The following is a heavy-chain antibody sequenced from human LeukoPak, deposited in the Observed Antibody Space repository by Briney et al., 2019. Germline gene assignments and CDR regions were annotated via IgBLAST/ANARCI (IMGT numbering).Heavy chain of an antibody. CDR3: AREAPRPEGRITMVQPYYFDY. J-gene: IGHJ4*02. Sequence: PGGSLRLSCAASGFTFSSYSMNCVRQAPGRGLEWVSYITISSSTIYYADSVKGRFTISRDNAKNSLYLQMNSLRAEDTAVYYCAREAPRPEGRITMVQPYYFDYWGQGTLVTVSS. D-gene: IGHD3-10*01. V-gene: IGHV3-48*01. CDR2: ITISSSTI. CDR1: GFTFSSYS.